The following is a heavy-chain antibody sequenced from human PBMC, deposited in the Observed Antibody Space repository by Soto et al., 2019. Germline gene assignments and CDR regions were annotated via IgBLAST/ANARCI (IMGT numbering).Heavy chain of an antibody. J-gene: IGHJ4*02. Sequence: GGSLRLSCAASGFTFSSFAMSWVRQAPGKGLYWVSAISGSGGSTYSADSVKGRFTISRDNSKNTLYLQMSSLRAEDTAVYYCARGFSAGKGYPLDFWGQGSLVTVSS. V-gene: IGHV3-23*01. CDR1: GFTFSSFA. CDR2: ISGSGGST. D-gene: IGHD6-13*01. CDR3: ARGFSAGKGYPLDF.